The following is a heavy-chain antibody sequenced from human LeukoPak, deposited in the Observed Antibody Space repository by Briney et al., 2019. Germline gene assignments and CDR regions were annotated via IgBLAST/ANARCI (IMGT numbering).Heavy chain of an antibody. CDR1: GFTFSNAW. D-gene: IGHD4-17*01. Sequence: GGSLRLSCAASGFTFSNAWMNWVRQAPGKGLEWVRRIKSKTDGGTTDYAAPVKGRFTISRDDSKNTLYLQMNSLKTEDTAVYYCTTPIYGYYYGMDVWGQGTTVTVSS. J-gene: IGHJ6*02. V-gene: IGHV3-15*01. CDR3: TTPIYGYYYGMDV. CDR2: IKSKTDGGTT.